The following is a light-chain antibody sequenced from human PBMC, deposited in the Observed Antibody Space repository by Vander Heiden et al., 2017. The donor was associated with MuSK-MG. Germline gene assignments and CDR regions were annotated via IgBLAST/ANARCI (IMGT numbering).Light chain of an antibody. J-gene: IGKJ2*01. CDR2: WAS. CDR1: RSVLYSSNNKNY. CDR3: QQYYSTPYT. V-gene: IGKV4-1*01. Sequence: DIVMTQSPDSLAVSLGERATINCKSSRSVLYSSNNKNYVAWYLLKPGQSPTLLIYWASTRESGVPDRFSGSGSGTDFTLTISSLQAEDVAVYSCQQYYSTPYTFGQGTKLEIK.